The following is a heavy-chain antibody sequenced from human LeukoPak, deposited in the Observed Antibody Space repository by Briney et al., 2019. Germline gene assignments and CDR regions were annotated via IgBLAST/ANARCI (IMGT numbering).Heavy chain of an antibody. CDR3: ARGIARHYYYYYYMDV. V-gene: IGHV1-69*05. CDR1: GGTFSSYA. Sequence: ASVKVSCKASGGTFSSYAISWVRQAPGQGLEWMGGIIPIFGTANYAQKFQGRVTITTDESTSTAYMELSSLRSEDTAVYYCARGIARHYYYYYYMDVWGKGTTVTVSS. J-gene: IGHJ6*03. CDR2: IIPIFGTA. D-gene: IGHD6-13*01.